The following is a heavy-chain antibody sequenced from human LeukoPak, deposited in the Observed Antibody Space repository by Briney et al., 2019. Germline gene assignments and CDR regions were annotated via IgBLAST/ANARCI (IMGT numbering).Heavy chain of an antibody. CDR3: ARDLELVVSMEAGNNGMDV. D-gene: IGHD2-8*02. CDR2: ISYDGSNK. V-gene: IGHV3-30*04. CDR1: GFTFSSYA. J-gene: IGHJ6*02. Sequence: PGGSLRLSCAASGFTFSSYAMHWVRQAPGKGLEWVAVISYDGSNKYYADFVKGRFTISRDNSKNTLYLQMNSLRAEDTAVYYCARDLELVVSMEAGNNGMDVGAKGPRSPSP.